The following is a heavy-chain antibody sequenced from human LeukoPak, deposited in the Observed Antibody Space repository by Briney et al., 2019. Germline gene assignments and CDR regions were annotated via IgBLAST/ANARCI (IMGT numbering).Heavy chain of an antibody. CDR2: INPNSGGT. J-gene: IGHJ4*02. CDR1: GYTFTGYY. D-gene: IGHD3-3*01. V-gene: IGHV1-2*02. Sequence: ASVKVSCKASGYTFTGYYMHWVRQAPGQGLEWMGWINPNSGGTNYAQKFQGRVTMTRDTSISTAYMELSRLRSDDTAVYYWARDPITIFGVVIARFDYWGQGTLVTVSS. CDR3: ARDPITIFGVVIARFDY.